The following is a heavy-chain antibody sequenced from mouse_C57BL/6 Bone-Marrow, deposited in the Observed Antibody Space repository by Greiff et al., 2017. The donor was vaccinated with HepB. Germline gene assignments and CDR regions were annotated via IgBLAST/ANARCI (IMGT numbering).Heavy chain of an antibody. D-gene: IGHD2-4*01. J-gene: IGHJ3*01. Sequence: EVQLQQSGPELVKPGASVKMSCKASGYTFTDYNMHWVKQSHGKSLEWIGYINPNNVGTSYNQKFKGKATLTVNKSSSTAYMELRSLTSEDSAVYYCASDEGLRRFAYWGQGTLVTVSA. CDR2: INPNNVGT. CDR1: GYTFTDYN. CDR3: ASDEGLRRFAY. V-gene: IGHV1-22*01.